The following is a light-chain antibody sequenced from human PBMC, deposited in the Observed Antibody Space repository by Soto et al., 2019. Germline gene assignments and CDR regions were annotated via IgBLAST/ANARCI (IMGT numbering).Light chain of an antibody. CDR1: QSVSSS. CDR3: QQYGSSGT. V-gene: IGKV3-20*01. J-gene: IGKJ1*01. Sequence: EIVSTQSPGTLSLSPGERATLSCRTSQSVSSSLAWYQQKPGQAPTFFIFGASSRATGIPDRFSGSGSGTDFTLTISRLEPEDFAVYYCQQYGSSGTFGQGTKVDIK. CDR2: GAS.